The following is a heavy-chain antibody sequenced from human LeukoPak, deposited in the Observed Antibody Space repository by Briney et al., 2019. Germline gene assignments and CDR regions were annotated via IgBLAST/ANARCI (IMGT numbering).Heavy chain of an antibody. CDR2: MNPNSGNT. CDR3: ARGWYSSSWYAY. J-gene: IGHJ4*02. V-gene: IGHV1-8*02. Sequence: ASVKVSCQASGYTFTSYGISWVRQAPGQGLEWMGWMNPNSGNTVYARKFQGRVTMTRNTSISTAYMELSSLRSEDTAVYYCARGWYSSSWYAYWGQGTLVTVSS. D-gene: IGHD6-13*01. CDR1: GYTFTSYG.